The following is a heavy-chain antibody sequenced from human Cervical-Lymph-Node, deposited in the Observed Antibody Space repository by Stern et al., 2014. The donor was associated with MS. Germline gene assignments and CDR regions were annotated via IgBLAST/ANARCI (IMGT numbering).Heavy chain of an antibody. V-gene: IGHV3-74*01. CDR3: ARGGGIAVAGRADS. D-gene: IGHD6-19*01. J-gene: IGHJ4*02. CDR1: GFTFSDYW. Sequence: EVQLVESGGDLVQPGGSLRLSCAASGFTFSDYWMHWVRQAPGKGLVWVSRIKDDGSTTNYADSVKGRFTISRDNAKNTLYLQMNSLRAEDTAVYYCARGGGIAVAGRADSWGQGTLVTVSS. CDR2: IKDDGSTT.